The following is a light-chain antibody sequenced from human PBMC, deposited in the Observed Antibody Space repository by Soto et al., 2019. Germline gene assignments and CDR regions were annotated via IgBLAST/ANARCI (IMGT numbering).Light chain of an antibody. CDR3: QQYNPYSPWT. V-gene: IGKV1-5*03. J-gene: IGKJ1*01. CDR1: QSVTSC. Sequence: DIQITQSPSTLSSSVSERFTITCRASQSVTSCLAWYQQKPGQAPKLLIYKASSLQSGVPSRFSGSGSGTDFTLTISSLQPDDFATYYCQQYNPYSPWTFGQGTKVDI. CDR2: KAS.